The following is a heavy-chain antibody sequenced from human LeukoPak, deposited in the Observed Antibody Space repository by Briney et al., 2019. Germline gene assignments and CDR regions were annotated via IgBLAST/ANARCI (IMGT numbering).Heavy chain of an antibody. CDR1: GGSISSGNW. V-gene: IGHV4-4*02. J-gene: IGHJ4*02. Sequence: PSGTLSLTCAVSGGSISSGNWWSWVRQPPGKGLEWIGEIYHSGSTNYNPSLKSRVTISVDKSKNQFSLKLTSVTAADTALYYCARGYSSSWHYFDYWAQGTLVTVFS. CDR2: IYHSGST. D-gene: IGHD6-13*01. CDR3: ARGYSSSWHYFDY.